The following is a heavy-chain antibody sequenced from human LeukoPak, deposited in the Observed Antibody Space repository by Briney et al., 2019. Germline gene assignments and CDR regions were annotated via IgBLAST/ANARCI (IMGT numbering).Heavy chain of an antibody. V-gene: IGHV3-66*01. CDR1: GFTVSSNY. CDR3: ARAASSIGWFDP. Sequence: PGGSLRLSCAASGFTVSSNYMSWVRQAPGKGLEWVSVIYSSGSTYYADSVKGRFTISRDNSKNTLYLQMNSLRAEDTAVYYCARAASSIGWFDPWGQGTLVTVSS. D-gene: IGHD2-2*01. CDR2: IYSSGST. J-gene: IGHJ5*02.